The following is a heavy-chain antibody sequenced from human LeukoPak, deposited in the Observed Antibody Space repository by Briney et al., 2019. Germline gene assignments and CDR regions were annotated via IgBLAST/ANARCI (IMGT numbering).Heavy chain of an antibody. J-gene: IGHJ4*02. V-gene: IGHV1-58*01. CDR3: AADATPLVRGLIIAFGY. D-gene: IGHD3-10*01. CDR1: GFTFSGSA. Sequence: SVKVSCKASGFTFSGSAVQWVRQARGQRLEWLGWIIVDSGKTHYLQKLQERVTITRDMSTNTAYMELSSLRSEDTPVYYCAADATPLVRGLIIAFGYWGQGTQVTVSS. CDR2: IIVDSGKT.